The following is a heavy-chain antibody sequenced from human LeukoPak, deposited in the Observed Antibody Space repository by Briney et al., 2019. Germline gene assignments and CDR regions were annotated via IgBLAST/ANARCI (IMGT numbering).Heavy chain of an antibody. J-gene: IGHJ4*02. D-gene: IGHD4/OR15-4a*01. V-gene: IGHV3-23*01. CDR1: GFIFNKHA. CDR2: LSGSGSST. Sequence: PGGSLRLSCAASGFIFNKHAMSWVRPAPGKGLEWVSGLSGSGSSTDYADSVKGRFTVSRDNSKNTLFLQMNSLRAEDTAIYYCAKERDYGPADYWGQGTLVTVSS. CDR3: AKERDYGPADY.